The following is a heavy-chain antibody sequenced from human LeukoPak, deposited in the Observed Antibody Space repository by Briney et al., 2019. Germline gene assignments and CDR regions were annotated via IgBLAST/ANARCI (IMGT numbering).Heavy chain of an antibody. CDR3: ARRAAPGDEEYYFDF. CDR1: CGSISSYY. CDR2: IYYSGST. J-gene: IGHJ4*02. D-gene: IGHD6-13*01. Sequence: SETLSLTCTDACGSISSYYGSSIRQPPGKGLEWIGYIYYSGSTNYNPSLKSRVTISVDTSKNQFSLKVTSVTAADTAVYYCARRAAPGDEEYYFDFWGQGALVSVSS. V-gene: IGHV4-59*12.